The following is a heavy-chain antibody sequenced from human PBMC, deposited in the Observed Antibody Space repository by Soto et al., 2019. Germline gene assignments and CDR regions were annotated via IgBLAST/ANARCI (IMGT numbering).Heavy chain of an antibody. D-gene: IGHD3-3*01. J-gene: IGHJ4*01. Sequence: EVHLVESGGGLVQPGRSLRLSCAASGFTFDDIAMHWVRQVPGKGLEWVSSISWNSGNIVYADSVKGRFTISRDSAKNSLYLQMSSLRTEDTALYYCAKGAVTSIFGYFDYWGHGTLVTVSS. V-gene: IGHV3-9*01. CDR1: GFTFDDIA. CDR3: AKGAVTSIFGYFDY. CDR2: ISWNSGNI.